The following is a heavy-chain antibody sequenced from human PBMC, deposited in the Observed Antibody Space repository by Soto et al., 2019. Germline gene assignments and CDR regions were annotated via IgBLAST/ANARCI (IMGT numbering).Heavy chain of an antibody. D-gene: IGHD1-26*01. CDR2: IYWDDSK. Sequence: QITLKESGPTLVKPTQTLTLTCTFSGFSLTTDRVGVGWIRQPPGEALEWLAVIYWDDSKTYRPSLESRLTITKDTSKNQVALTMTNMHSLDTATYYCAPAYGGRSLYWGQGTLVTVSS. CDR3: APAYGGRSLY. V-gene: IGHV2-5*02. CDR1: GFSLTTDRVG. J-gene: IGHJ4*02.